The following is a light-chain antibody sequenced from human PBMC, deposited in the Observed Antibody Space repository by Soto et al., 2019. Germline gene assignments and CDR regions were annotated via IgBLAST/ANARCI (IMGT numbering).Light chain of an antibody. J-gene: IGKJ1*01. CDR2: DSS. CDR1: QSISGW. Sequence: DFQMTQSPSTLSASVGDKVTITCRASQSISGWLAWYQQKPGKVPKLLIYDSSSLESGVPSRFSGSGSGTEFTLTISSLQPDDFATYYCQQYNSYWTFGQGTKVEIK. CDR3: QQYNSYWT. V-gene: IGKV1-5*01.